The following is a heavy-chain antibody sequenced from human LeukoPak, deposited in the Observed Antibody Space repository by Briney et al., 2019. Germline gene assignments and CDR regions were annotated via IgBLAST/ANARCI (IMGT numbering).Heavy chain of an antibody. Sequence: GGSLRLSCAASGFTFSSYAMHWVRQAPGKGLEWVAFISNDGYNQVYADSARGRFTISRDNSKNTLYLQMNSLRAEDTAVYYCARGTVSGYDYGFDYFDYWGQGTLVTVSS. J-gene: IGHJ4*02. CDR2: ISNDGYNQ. CDR3: ARGTVSGYDYGFDYFDY. V-gene: IGHV3-30-3*01. CDR1: GFTFSSYA. D-gene: IGHD5-12*01.